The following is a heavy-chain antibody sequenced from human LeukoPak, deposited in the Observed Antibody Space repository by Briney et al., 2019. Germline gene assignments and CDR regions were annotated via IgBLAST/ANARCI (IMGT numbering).Heavy chain of an antibody. CDR1: GFTFSSYS. J-gene: IGHJ4*02. CDR2: ISSSSSYI. Sequence: GGSLRLSCAASGFTFSSYSMNWVRQAPGKGLEWVSSISSSSSYIYYADSVKGRFTISRDNAKNSLYLQMNSLRAEDTAVYYCARSGYSSGWCPAHFDYWGQGTLVTVSS. D-gene: IGHD6-19*01. V-gene: IGHV3-21*01. CDR3: ARSGYSSGWCPAHFDY.